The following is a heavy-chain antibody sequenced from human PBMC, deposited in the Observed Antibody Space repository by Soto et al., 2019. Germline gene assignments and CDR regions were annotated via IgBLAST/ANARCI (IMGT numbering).Heavy chain of an antibody. V-gene: IGHV4-59*01. CDR3: ARAPILQLERPWFDP. Sequence: QVQLQESGPGLVKPSETLSLTCTVSGGSISSYYWSWIRQPPGKGLEWIGYIYYSGSTNYNPSLKSRVTISVDTSKNQLSLKLSSVTAADTAVYYCARAPILQLERPWFDPWGQGTLVTVSS. D-gene: IGHD1-1*01. CDR2: IYYSGST. CDR1: GGSISSYY. J-gene: IGHJ5*02.